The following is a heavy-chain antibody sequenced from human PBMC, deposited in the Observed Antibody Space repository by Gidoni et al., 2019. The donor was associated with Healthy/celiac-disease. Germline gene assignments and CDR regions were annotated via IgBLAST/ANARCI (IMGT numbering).Heavy chain of an antibody. CDR1: GFTFRSYA. CDR3: AKAPNIVVVVAATH. V-gene: IGHV3-23*01. Sequence: EVQLFESGGGLVQPGGSLRLSCEASGFTFRSYAMSWVRQAPGKGLEWVSAISGSGGSTYYAHSVKGRFTIPRDNSKNTLYLQMNSLRAEDTAVYYCAKAPNIVVVVAATHWGQGTLVTVSS. J-gene: IGHJ4*02. CDR2: ISGSGGST. D-gene: IGHD2-15*01.